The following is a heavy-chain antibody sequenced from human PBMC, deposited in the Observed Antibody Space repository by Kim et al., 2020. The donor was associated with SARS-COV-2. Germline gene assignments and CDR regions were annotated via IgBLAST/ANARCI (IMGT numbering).Heavy chain of an antibody. D-gene: IGHD2-8*02. CDR3: AKDQVGNTGGWGAFDI. J-gene: IGHJ3*02. Sequence: DSLKGRFTVSRDNSLKPLYLQMNNLRAEDTAVYYCAKDQVGNTGGWGAFDIWGQGTIVTVSS. V-gene: IGHV3-23*01.